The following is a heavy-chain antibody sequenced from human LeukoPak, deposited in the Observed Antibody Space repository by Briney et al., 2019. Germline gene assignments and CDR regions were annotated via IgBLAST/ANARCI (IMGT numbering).Heavy chain of an antibody. CDR1: GFTFTSYW. Sequence: PGGSLRLSCGASGFTFTSYWMTWVRQAPGKGLQWVANIKQDGSEKYYADSVKGRFTVSRDNAKNSLYLQMNSLRVEDTAVYYCARGKFDFDYWGQGTLVTVSS. CDR3: ARGKFDFDY. J-gene: IGHJ4*02. CDR2: IKQDGSEK. D-gene: IGHD3-16*01. V-gene: IGHV3-7*01.